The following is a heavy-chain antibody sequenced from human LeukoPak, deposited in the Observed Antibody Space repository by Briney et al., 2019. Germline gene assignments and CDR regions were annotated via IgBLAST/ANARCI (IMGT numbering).Heavy chain of an antibody. CDR3: ARTYYFGSGSYHFDF. CDR1: GGSISSYY. D-gene: IGHD3-10*01. J-gene: IGHJ4*02. CDR2: IYSSGST. V-gene: IGHV4-59*08. Sequence: PSETLSLTCTVSGGSISSYYWSWIRQPPGKGLEWIGYIYSSGSTNYNPSLKSRVTISVGTSKNQSSLKLTSVTAADTAVYYCARTYYFGSGSYHFDFWGQGTLVTVSS.